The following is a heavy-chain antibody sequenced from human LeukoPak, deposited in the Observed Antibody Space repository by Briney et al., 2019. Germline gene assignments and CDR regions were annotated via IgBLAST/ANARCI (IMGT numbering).Heavy chain of an antibody. CDR3: ARDPYYGSGSYSNYYYYGMDV. CDR2: ISSSGSTI. J-gene: IGHJ6*02. V-gene: IGHV3-11*01. D-gene: IGHD3-10*01. CDR1: GFTFSDYY. Sequence: GGSLRLSCAASGFTFSDYYMSWIRQAPGKGLEWVSYISSSGSTIYYADSVKGRFTISRDNAKNSLYLQMNSPRAEDTAVYYCARDPYYGSGSYSNYYYYGMDVWGQGTTVTVSS.